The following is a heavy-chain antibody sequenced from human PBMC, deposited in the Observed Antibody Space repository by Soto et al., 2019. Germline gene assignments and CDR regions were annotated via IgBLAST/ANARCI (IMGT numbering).Heavy chain of an antibody. Sequence: KASETLSLTCAVSGGSISSSNWWSWVRQPPGKGLEWIGEIYHSGSTNYNPSLKSRVTISVDKSKNQFSLKLSSVTAADTAVYYCASRGIAAPYYFDYWGQGTLVTVSS. D-gene: IGHD6-13*01. CDR1: GGSISSSNW. V-gene: IGHV4-4*02. J-gene: IGHJ4*02. CDR2: IYHSGST. CDR3: ASRGIAAPYYFDY.